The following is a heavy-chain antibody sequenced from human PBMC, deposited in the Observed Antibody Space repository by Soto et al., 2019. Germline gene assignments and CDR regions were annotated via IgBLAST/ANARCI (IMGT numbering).Heavy chain of an antibody. CDR3: ARDSGAATFLYYYYYYGMDV. Sequence: ASVKVSCKASGYTFTSYYMHWVRQAPGQGLEWMGIINPSGGSTSYTQKFQGRVTMTRDTSTSTVYIELRSLRSEDTAGYYCARDSGAATFLYYYYYYGMDVWGQGTTVTVSS. CDR1: GYTFTSYY. J-gene: IGHJ6*02. V-gene: IGHV1-46*01. CDR2: INPSGGST. D-gene: IGHD3-16*01.